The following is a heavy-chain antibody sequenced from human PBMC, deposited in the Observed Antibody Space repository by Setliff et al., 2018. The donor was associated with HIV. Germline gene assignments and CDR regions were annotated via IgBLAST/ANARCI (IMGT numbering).Heavy chain of an antibody. J-gene: IGHJ4*02. CDR1: GFTFSDYY. CDR3: ASPLWFGELNIYHSGDY. CDR2: ISSSSSYT. D-gene: IGHD3-10*01. V-gene: IGHV3-11*03. Sequence: PGGSLRLSCAASGFTFSDYYMSWIRQAPGKGLEWVSYISSSSSYTNYADSVKGRFTISRDNAKNSLYLQMNSLRAEDTAVYYCASPLWFGELNIYHSGDYWGQGTLVTVSS.